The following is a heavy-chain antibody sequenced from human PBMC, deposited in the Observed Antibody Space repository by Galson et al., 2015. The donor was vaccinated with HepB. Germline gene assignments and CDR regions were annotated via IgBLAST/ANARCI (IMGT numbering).Heavy chain of an antibody. CDR1: GFTFSNAW. CDR2: IKSKTDGGTT. V-gene: IGHV3-15*01. D-gene: IGHD3-16*02. CDR3: TTDPVRPYDYVWGSYRYTDLCLDY. J-gene: IGHJ4*02. Sequence: SLRLSCAASGFTFSNAWMSWVRQAPGKGLEWVGRIKSKTDGGTTDYAAPVKGRFTISRDDSKNTLYLQMNSLKTEDTAVYYCTTDPVRPYDYVWGSYRYTDLCLDYWGQGTLVTVSS.